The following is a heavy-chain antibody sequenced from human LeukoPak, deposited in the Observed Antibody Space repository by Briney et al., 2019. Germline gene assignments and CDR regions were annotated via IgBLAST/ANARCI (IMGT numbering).Heavy chain of an antibody. J-gene: IGHJ5*02. CDR1: GGSISSYY. V-gene: IGHV4-4*07. CDR2: IYTSGST. Sequence: PSETLSLTCTVSGGSISSYYWSWIRQPAGKGLEWIGRIYTSGSTNYNPSLKSRVTMSVDTSKNQFSLKLSSVTAADTAVYYCARDRYCSSTSCYQSWFDPWGQGTLVTVSS. D-gene: IGHD2-2*01. CDR3: ARDRYCSSTSCYQSWFDP.